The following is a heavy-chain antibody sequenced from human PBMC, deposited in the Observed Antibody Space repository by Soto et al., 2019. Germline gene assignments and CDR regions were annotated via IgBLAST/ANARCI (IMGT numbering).Heavy chain of an antibody. V-gene: IGHV4-31*03. CDR2: IHYSGST. D-gene: IGHD3-3*01. J-gene: IGHJ4*02. Sequence: TLSLTCTVSGGSISSGRYYWNWIRQHPGKGLEWIGYIHYSGSTYYNPSLKSRVTISVDTSKNQFSLKLSSVTAADTAVYYCARGFWSGYYVFDYWGQGTLVTVSS. CDR1: GGSISSGRYY. CDR3: ARGFWSGYYVFDY.